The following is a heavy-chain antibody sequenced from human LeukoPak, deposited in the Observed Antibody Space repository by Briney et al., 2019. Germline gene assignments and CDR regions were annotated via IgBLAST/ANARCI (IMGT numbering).Heavy chain of an antibody. J-gene: IGHJ5*02. V-gene: IGHV4-31*03. Sequence: SETLSLTCTVSGGSISSGGYYWSWIRQHPGKGLEWIGYIYYSGSTYYNPSLKSRVTISVDTSKNQFSLKLSSVTAADTAVYYCARDISSSWYDTWGQGTLVTVSS. CDR3: ARDISSSWYDT. CDR2: IYYSGST. D-gene: IGHD6-13*01. CDR1: GGSISSGGYY.